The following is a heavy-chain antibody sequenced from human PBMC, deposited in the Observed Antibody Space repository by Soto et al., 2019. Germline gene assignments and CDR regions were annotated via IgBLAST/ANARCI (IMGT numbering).Heavy chain of an antibody. CDR3: ARGPQDSYGMDV. J-gene: IGHJ6*02. CDR2: INTGTAST. Sequence: QVHLVQSGAEVKKPGASVKVSCKASGYSFSDYTIHWVRRAPGQPPEWMARINTGTASTEYSQKFQGRVTITRDTSATTAYMDLSSLISEDTAVYYCARGPQDSYGMDVWGQGTTVTVS. CDR1: GYSFSDYT. V-gene: IGHV1-3*04.